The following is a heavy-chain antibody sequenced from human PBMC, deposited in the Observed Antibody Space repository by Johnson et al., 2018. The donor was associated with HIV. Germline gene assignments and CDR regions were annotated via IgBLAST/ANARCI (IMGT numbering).Heavy chain of an antibody. CDR3: ARERLGAHDAFDI. CDR1: GFTFSSYW. J-gene: IGHJ3*02. V-gene: IGHV3-7*01. CDR2: INQDGSEK. Sequence: VQLVESGGGLVQPGGSLRLSCAASGFTFSSYWMSWVRQAPGKGLEWVANINQDGSEKYFVDSVKGRFTISRDNAKNSLYLQMNSLSAEDTAVYYCARERLGAHDAFDIWGQGTMVTVSS. D-gene: IGHD3-16*01.